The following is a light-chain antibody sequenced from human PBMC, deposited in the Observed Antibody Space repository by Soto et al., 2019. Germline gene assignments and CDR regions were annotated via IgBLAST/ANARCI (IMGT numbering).Light chain of an antibody. J-gene: IGLJ2*01. Sequence: QSALTQPGSVSGSPGQSITISCTGTTRDVGTYKFVSWYQQHPGIAPKLMIYEVSERPSGVSNRFSGSKSGNTASLTISGLQAEDVADYYCCSHAGSHVIFGGGTKVTVL. V-gene: IGLV2-23*02. CDR3: CSHAGSHVI. CDR1: TRDVGTYKF. CDR2: EVS.